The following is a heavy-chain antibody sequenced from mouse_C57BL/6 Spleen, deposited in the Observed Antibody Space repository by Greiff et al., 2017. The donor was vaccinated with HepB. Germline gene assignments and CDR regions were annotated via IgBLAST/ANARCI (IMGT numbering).Heavy chain of an antibody. Sequence: QVQLQQPGAELVKPGASVKLSCKASGYTFTSYWMHWVRQRPGQGLEWIGMIHPNSGSTNYNEKFKSKATLPVDKSSSTAYMQLSSLTSEDSAVYYGASTPYYDGSSSHWDYEGWGTGTTVTVAS. CDR3: ASTPYYDGSSSHWDYEG. CDR2: IHPNSGST. CDR1: GYTFTSYW. J-gene: IGHJ1*03. D-gene: IGHD1-1*01. V-gene: IGHV1-64*01.